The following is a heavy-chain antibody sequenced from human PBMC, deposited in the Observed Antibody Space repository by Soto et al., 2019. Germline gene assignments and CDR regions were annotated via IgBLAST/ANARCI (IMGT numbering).Heavy chain of an antibody. J-gene: IGHJ4*02. CDR2: ISYDGSNK. Sequence: PGGSLRLSCAASGFTFSSYAMHWVRQAPGKGLEWVAVISYDGSNKYYADSVKGRFTISRDNSKNTLYLQMNSLRAEDTAVYYCARGGIAAAGTIFDYWGQGTLVTVSS. CDR1: GFTFSSYA. D-gene: IGHD6-13*01. V-gene: IGHV3-30-3*01. CDR3: ARGGIAAAGTIFDY.